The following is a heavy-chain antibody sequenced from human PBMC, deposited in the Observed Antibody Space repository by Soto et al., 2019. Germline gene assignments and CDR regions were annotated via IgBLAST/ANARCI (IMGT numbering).Heavy chain of an antibody. CDR2: ISAYNGNT. V-gene: IGHV1-18*01. J-gene: IGHJ3*02. D-gene: IGHD5-18*01. CDR3: ASYTAMVTGAFDI. CDR1: GGTFSSYA. Sequence: ASVKVSCKASGGTFSSYAINWVRQAPGQGLEWMGWISAYNGNTNYAQKLQGRVTMTTDTSTSTAYMELRSLRSDDTAVYYCASYTAMVTGAFDIWGQGTMVTVSS.